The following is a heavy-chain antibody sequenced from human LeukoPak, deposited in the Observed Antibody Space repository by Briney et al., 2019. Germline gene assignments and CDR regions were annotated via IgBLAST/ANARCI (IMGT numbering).Heavy chain of an antibody. CDR2: ISGDGGST. D-gene: IGHD3-22*01. V-gene: IGHV3-43*02. Sequence: GGSLRLSCAASGFTFDDYAIHWVRQAPGKGLEWVPLISGDGGSTYYADSVKGRFTISRDNSKNSLYLQMNSLRTEDTALYYCAKDSAYYDSSGYTSFQYYFDYWGQGTLVTVSS. CDR1: GFTFDDYA. J-gene: IGHJ4*02. CDR3: AKDSAYYDSSGYTSFQYYFDY.